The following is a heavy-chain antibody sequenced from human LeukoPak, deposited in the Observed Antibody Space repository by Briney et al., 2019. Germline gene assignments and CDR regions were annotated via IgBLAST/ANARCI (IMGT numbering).Heavy chain of an antibody. J-gene: IGHJ5*02. CDR1: GGSISSSSYY. V-gene: IGHV4-39*01. CDR3: ARQAGKTSYYYGSGSYPNWFDP. D-gene: IGHD3-10*01. Sequence: SGTLSLTCTVSGGSISSSSYYWGWIRQPPGKGLEWIGGIYYSGSTYYNPSLKSRVTISVDTSKNQFSLKLSSVTAADTAVYYCARQAGKTSYYYGSGSYPNWFDPWGQGTLVTVSS. CDR2: IYYSGST.